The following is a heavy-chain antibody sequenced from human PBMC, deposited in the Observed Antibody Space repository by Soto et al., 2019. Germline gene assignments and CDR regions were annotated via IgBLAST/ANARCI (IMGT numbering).Heavy chain of an antibody. CDR2: ISTYNGNT. J-gene: IGHJ6*02. CDR3: ARGTPVFGLTPRALPPDV. D-gene: IGHD3-3*01. V-gene: IGHV1-18*01. Sequence: GASVKVSCKASGYSFTTSGITWVRQAPGQGLEWMGWISTYNGNTNYAQKLQDRVTLTTDTSTSTAYMELRSLRSDDTAVYYCARGTPVFGLTPRALPPDVWGQGTAVTVSS. CDR1: GYSFTTSG.